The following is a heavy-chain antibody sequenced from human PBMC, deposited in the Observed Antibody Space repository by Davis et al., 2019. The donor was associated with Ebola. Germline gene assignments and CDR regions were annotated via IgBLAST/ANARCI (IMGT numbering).Heavy chain of an antibody. J-gene: IGHJ4*02. CDR1: GYSLTRFW. Sequence: GESPNTPRQGSGYSLTRFWIGRVRQMPGKGLEWMGSIYPGDSDTRYSPSFQGQVTISADKSISTAYLQWSSLKASDTAIYFCTRGHGWCDYWGQGTPVTASS. CDR2: IYPGDSDT. CDR3: TRGHGWCDY. V-gene: IGHV5-51*01. D-gene: IGHD6-19*01.